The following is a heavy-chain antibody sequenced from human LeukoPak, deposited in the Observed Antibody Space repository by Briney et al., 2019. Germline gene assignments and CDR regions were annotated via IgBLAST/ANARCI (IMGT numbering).Heavy chain of an antibody. CDR1: GVTFDDYA. V-gene: IGHV3-9*01. Sequence: GGSLRLSCTASGVTFDDYAMHWVRQAPGKGLEWVSGISWNNGLIGYANSVTGRFTISRDNAENSLYLQMNSLTFEDTALYYCAKSGPYGSGSRPYYFDYWGQGILVTVSS. J-gene: IGHJ4*02. CDR2: ISWNNGLI. D-gene: IGHD3-10*01. CDR3: AKSGPYGSGSRPYYFDY.